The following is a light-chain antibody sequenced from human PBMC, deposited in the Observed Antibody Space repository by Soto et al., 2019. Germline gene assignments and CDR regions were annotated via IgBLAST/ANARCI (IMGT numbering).Light chain of an antibody. V-gene: IGKV1-39*01. Sequence: DIPLTQSPSSMAASVGDRLTLTCRASRNVSIYLNWHQHKPGKGPTLLIHATSNLQIGVPSRFSGSGSGTEFTLTISSLEPEDFGTYYCQQSYKMPSFGQGTRLEIK. CDR2: ATS. CDR3: QQSYKMPS. J-gene: IGKJ5*01. CDR1: RNVSIY.